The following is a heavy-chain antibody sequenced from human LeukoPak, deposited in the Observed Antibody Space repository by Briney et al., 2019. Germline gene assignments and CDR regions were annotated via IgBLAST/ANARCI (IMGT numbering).Heavy chain of an antibody. V-gene: IGHV4-38-2*02. CDR1: GYSISSGYY. CDR3: ARAPWLRYFDWSSYGMDV. Sequence: SETLSLTCTASGYSISSGYYWGWIRQPPGKGLEWIGSIYHSGSTYYNPSLKSRVTISVDTSKNQFSLKLSSVTAADTAVYYCARAPWLRYFDWSSYGMDVWGKGTTVTVSS. CDR2: IYHSGST. D-gene: IGHD3-9*01. J-gene: IGHJ6*04.